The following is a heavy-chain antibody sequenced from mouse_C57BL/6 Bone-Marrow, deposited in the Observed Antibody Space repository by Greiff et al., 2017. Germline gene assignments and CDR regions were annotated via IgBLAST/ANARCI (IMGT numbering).Heavy chain of an antibody. Sequence: VQLKQSGAELVRPGASVKMSCTASGFNFKDDYMHWVKQRPEQGLEWIGWIDPESGDTEYASKFQGKATITADTSSNTAYLQLSSLTAEDTAVYDSTPCGFFAYWGQGTTLTVSA. CDR1: GFNFKDDY. D-gene: IGHD1-1*02. CDR2: IDPESGDT. J-gene: IGHJ2*01. V-gene: IGHV14-4*01. CDR3: TPCGFFAY.